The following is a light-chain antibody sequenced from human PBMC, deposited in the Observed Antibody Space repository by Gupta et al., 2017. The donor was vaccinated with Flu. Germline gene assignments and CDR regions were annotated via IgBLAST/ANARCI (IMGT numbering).Light chain of an antibody. V-gene: IGLV1-47*01. J-gene: IGLJ3*02. Sequence: QRVTISCSGSRSNIGSNYVYWYQQLPGAAPKRLIYRNNQRPSGVPDRFSGSKSGTSASLAISGLRSDDEADYYCAAWDDSLSVVFGGGTKLT. CDR3: AAWDDSLSVV. CDR2: RNN. CDR1: RSNIGSNY.